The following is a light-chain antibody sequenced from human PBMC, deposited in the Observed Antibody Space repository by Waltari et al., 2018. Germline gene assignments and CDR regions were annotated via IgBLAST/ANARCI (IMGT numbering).Light chain of an antibody. Sequence: QSVVTQSPPASGTPGQRVTIPCSGSIPHIGSQPGGLYQHLPGPAPQPVFYGYDQRPSGVPDRFSGSKSGTSASLAISGLQAEDEADYYCAVWDDSLKGCVFGTGTTVTVL. J-gene: IGLJ1*01. CDR3: AVWDDSLKGCV. CDR1: IPHIGSQP. CDR2: GYD. V-gene: IGLV1-44*01.